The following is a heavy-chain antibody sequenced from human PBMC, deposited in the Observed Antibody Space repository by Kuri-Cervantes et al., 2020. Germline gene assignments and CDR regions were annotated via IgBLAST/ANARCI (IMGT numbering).Heavy chain of an antibody. CDR3: TPIKVSYYGSGSGYDP. D-gene: IGHD3-10*01. CDR2: IYSGGST. V-gene: IGHV3-53*01. J-gene: IGHJ5*02. CDR1: GFTVSSNY. Sequence: GESLKISCAASGFTVSSNYMSWVRQAPGKGLEWVSVIYSGGSTYYADSVKGRFTISRDNSKNTLYLQMNSLRAEDTAVYYCTPIKVSYYGSGSGYDPWGQGTLVTVSS.